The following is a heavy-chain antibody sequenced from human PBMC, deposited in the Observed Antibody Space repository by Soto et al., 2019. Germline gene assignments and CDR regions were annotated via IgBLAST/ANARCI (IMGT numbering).Heavy chain of an antibody. Sequence: GESLKISCKGSGYSFTNYWISWVRQMPGKGLEWMARIDPSDSYTFYSPSFQGHVTISADKSISTAYLQWSSLKASDTAIYYCARQWTSSGCFRFVDHWGQGTLVTVSS. V-gene: IGHV5-10-1*01. CDR3: ARQWTSSGCFRFVDH. CDR1: GYSFTNYW. J-gene: IGHJ4*02. D-gene: IGHD1-26*01. CDR2: IDPSDSYT.